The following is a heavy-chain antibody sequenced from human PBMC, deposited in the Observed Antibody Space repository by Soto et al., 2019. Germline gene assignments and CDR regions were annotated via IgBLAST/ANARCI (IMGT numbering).Heavy chain of an antibody. D-gene: IGHD3-16*01. CDR1: GFSLNTYGVG. Sequence: QITLKESGPTLVKPTQTLTLTCTVSGFSLNTYGVGVGWIRQPPGKALEWLALIYWDDDKRYSPALTSRLTSTKDTSKNQVVLTMTNMDPVDTVTYFCARALGSWGAYYVDYWGQGTLVTVSS. CDR3: ARALGSWGAYYVDY. CDR2: IYWDDDK. J-gene: IGHJ4*02. V-gene: IGHV2-5*02.